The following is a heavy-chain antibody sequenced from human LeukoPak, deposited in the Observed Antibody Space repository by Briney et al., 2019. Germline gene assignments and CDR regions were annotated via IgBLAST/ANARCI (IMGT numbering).Heavy chain of an antibody. D-gene: IGHD6-19*01. J-gene: IGHJ3*02. CDR3: ARGYSSGRSAFDI. CDR2: ISSGSSTV. V-gene: IGHV3-48*04. Sequence: GGSLRLSCAASAFTFSSYSMNWVRQAPGKGLEWVLYISSGSSTVYYADSVKGRFTISRDNAKNSLYLQTSSLRAEDTAVYYCARGYSSGRSAFDIWGQRTMVTVSS. CDR1: AFTFSSYS.